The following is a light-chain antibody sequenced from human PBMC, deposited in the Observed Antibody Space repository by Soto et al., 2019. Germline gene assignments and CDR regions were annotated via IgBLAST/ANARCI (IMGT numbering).Light chain of an antibody. CDR1: RSVASSY. J-gene: IGKJ2*01. V-gene: IGKV3-20*01. Sequence: EIVLTQSPGTLPLSPGDGATLSCRASRSVASSYLAWYQQKPGQAPRLIIYGASNRATGTADRFSGGGSGTDFTLTLSRLEPENFAVNYCQQYGSSSFTFGQGTKLEIK. CDR2: GAS. CDR3: QQYGSSSFT.